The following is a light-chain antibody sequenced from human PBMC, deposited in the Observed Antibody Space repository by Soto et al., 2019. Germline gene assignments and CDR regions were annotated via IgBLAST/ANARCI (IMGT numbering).Light chain of an antibody. CDR2: DSS. CDR3: QQRSNWPRT. Sequence: EIVLTQSPATLSLSPGERATLSCRASQSVSSYLAWYQQKPGQAPRLLIYDSSNRAAGIPARFSGRGSGTDFTLTISSLEPEDVAVYYCQQRSNWPRTFGQGTKVEIK. V-gene: IGKV3-11*01. J-gene: IGKJ1*01. CDR1: QSVSSY.